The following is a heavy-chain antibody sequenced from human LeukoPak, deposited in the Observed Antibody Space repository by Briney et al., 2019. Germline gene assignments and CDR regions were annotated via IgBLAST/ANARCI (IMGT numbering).Heavy chain of an antibody. Sequence: EASVKVSCKASGYTFTGYYMHWVRQAPGQGLEWMGWINPNSGGTNYAQKFQGRVTMTRDTSISTAYMELSRLRSDDTAVYYCARGKFFFGVVINGEPFDPWGQGTLVTVSS. D-gene: IGHD3-3*01. CDR3: ARGKFFFGVVINGEPFDP. J-gene: IGHJ5*02. CDR2: INPNSGGT. CDR1: GYTFTGYY. V-gene: IGHV1-2*02.